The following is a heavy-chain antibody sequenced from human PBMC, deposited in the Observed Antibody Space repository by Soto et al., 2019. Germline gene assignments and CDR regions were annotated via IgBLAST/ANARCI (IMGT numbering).Heavy chain of an antibody. Sequence: GASVKVSCKASGFTFTSSAVQWVRQARGQRLEWIGWIVVGSGNTNYAQKFQERVTITRDMSTSTAYMELSSLRSEDTAVYYCAAASGTIVDSSGHPEYYFDYWGQGTLVTVSS. CDR1: GFTFTSSA. CDR3: AAASGTIVDSSGHPEYYFDY. V-gene: IGHV1-58*01. D-gene: IGHD3-22*01. CDR2: IVVGSGNT. J-gene: IGHJ4*02.